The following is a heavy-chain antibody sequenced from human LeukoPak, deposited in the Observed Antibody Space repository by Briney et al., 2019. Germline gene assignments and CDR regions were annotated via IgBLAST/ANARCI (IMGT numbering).Heavy chain of an antibody. Sequence: TLSLTCTVSGGSISSGGYYWSWIRQPPGKGLEWIGYIYHSGSTYYNPSLMSRVTISVDRSKNQFSLKLSSVTAADTAVYYCARDQADYYDSSGYFDYWGQGTLVTVSS. CDR2: IYHSGST. D-gene: IGHD3-22*01. CDR1: GGSISSGGYY. CDR3: ARDQADYYDSSGYFDY. J-gene: IGHJ4*02. V-gene: IGHV4-30-2*01.